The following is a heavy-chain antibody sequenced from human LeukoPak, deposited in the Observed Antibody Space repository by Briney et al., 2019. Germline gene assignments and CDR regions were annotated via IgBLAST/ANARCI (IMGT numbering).Heavy chain of an antibody. Sequence: GGSLRLSCAASGFTFSNYWMSWVRQAPGKGLEWVAKINEGGSDKHYVDSVKGRFTISRDNAKNSLYLEMNGLRAEDTAVYYCARYGGYDLRYWGQGTLVTVSS. J-gene: IGHJ4*02. CDR2: INEGGSDK. V-gene: IGHV3-7*04. D-gene: IGHD5-12*01. CDR1: GFTFSNYW. CDR3: ARYGGYDLRY.